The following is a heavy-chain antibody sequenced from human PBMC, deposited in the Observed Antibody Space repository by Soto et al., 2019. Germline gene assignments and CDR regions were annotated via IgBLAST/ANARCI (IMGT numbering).Heavy chain of an antibody. CDR1: GASITNDAFF. V-gene: IGHV4-31*03. J-gene: IGHJ4*02. CDR2: ITYGGSI. D-gene: IGHD5-18*01. CDR3: EKMERTQLWLLVQN. Sequence: PSETLSLTCTVSGASITNDAFFWTWFRQHPEKGLEWLAYITYGGSIYYDPSLRGRLTVSIDKSKSQFSLHVRSVTAADTAVYYCEKMERTQLWLLVQNWGQGLLVT.